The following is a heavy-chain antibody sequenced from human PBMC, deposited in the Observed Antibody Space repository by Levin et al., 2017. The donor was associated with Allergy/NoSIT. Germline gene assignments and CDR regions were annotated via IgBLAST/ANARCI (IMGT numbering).Heavy chain of an antibody. J-gene: IGHJ6*02. CDR1: GGSIYIDSYY. V-gene: IGHV4-39*01. D-gene: IGHD2-2*02. CDR2: IFYSGDA. Sequence: PGGSLRLSCTVSGGSIYIDSYYWGWIRQAPGKGLEWVGSIFYSGDASYNPSLRSRVTISLHTSKNQFSLKLTSVTAADAAVYYCVRHGGICSRTTCYIPMIYHYYGLDVWGQGTTVTVSS. CDR3: VRHGGICSRTTCYIPMIYHYYGLDV.